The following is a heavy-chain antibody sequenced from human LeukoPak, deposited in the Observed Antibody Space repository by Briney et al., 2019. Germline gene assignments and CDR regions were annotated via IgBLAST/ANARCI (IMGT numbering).Heavy chain of an antibody. V-gene: IGHV4-39*07. J-gene: IGHJ4*02. Sequence: SETLSLTCTVSGGSTRSSSYYWGWIRQPPGKGLEWIGSIYHSGSTYYNPSLKSRVTISVDTSKNQFSLKLSSVTAADTAVYYCARRRSSWSYFDYWGQGTLVTVSS. D-gene: IGHD6-13*01. CDR3: ARRRSSWSYFDY. CDR1: GGSTRSSSYY. CDR2: IYHSGST.